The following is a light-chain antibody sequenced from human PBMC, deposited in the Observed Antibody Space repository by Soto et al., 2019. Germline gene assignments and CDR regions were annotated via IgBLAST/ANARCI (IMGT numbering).Light chain of an antibody. J-gene: IGKJ1*01. V-gene: IGKV3-20*01. CDR1: QSVSSTY. CDR3: QQFGRLPWT. Sequence: EIVLTQSPGTLSLSPGERATLSCRASQSVSSTYFAWYQQKPGQAPRLLIYGESSRATGIPDRFSGSGSGTDFTLTINRLEPEDFAVYYCQQFGRLPWTFGQGTKVEVK. CDR2: GES.